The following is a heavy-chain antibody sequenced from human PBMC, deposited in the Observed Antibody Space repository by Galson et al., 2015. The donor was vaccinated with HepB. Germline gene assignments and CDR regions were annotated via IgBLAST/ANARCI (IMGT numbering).Heavy chain of an antibody. D-gene: IGHD5-18*01. CDR1: GFTFSSYW. CDR3: AKDRGGGVWLSFDY. V-gene: IGHV3-7*01. CDR2: IKQDGSEK. Sequence: SLRLSCAASGFTFSSYWMSWVRQAPGKGLEWVANIKQDGSEKYYVDSVKGRFTISRDNAKNSLYLQMNSLRAEDTAVYYCAKDRGGGVWLSFDYWGQGTLVTVSS. J-gene: IGHJ4*02.